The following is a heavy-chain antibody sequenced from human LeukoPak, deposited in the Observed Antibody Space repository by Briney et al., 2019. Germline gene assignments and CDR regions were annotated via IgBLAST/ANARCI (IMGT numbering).Heavy chain of an antibody. CDR3: ARYLRGSYLYFDY. V-gene: IGHV3-48*04. J-gene: IGHJ4*02. CDR2: ISSSGSTI. Sequence: GGSLRLSCAASGFTFSSYSMNWVRQAPGKGLEWVSYISSSGSTIYYADSVKGRFTISRDNAKNSLYLQMNSLRAEDTAVYYCARYLRGSYLYFDYWGQGTLVTVSS. CDR1: GFTFSSYS. D-gene: IGHD3-16*01.